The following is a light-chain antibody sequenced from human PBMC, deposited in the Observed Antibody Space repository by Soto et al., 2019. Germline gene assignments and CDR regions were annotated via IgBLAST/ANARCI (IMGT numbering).Light chain of an antibody. Sequence: IVLTQSPGTLSLSPGESATLSCRASQSASSSYLAWYQQQPGQAHRLLIYGASSRATGIPDRFSGSGSGTDFTLTISRLEPEDFAVYYCQQYGSSPPWTFGQGTKVDIK. CDR3: QQYGSSPPWT. J-gene: IGKJ1*01. CDR1: QSASSSY. V-gene: IGKV3-20*01. CDR2: GAS.